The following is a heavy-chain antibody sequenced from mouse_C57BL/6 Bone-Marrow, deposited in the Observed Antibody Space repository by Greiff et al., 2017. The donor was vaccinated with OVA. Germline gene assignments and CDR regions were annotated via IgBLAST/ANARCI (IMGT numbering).Heavy chain of an antibody. CDR1: GYTFTSYW. Sequence: VKLQESGAELVKPGASVKLSCKASGYTFTSYWMHWVKQRPGRGLEWIGRLDPNSGGTKYNEKFNSKATLTVDKPSSTAYMQRSSLTSEDSAVYYCARKAIWSFDYWGQGTTLTVSS. CDR3: ARKAIWSFDY. CDR2: LDPNSGGT. D-gene: IGHD1-1*02. J-gene: IGHJ2*01. V-gene: IGHV1-72*01.